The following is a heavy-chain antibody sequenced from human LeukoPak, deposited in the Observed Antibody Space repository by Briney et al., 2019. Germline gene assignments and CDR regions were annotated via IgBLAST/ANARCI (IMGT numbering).Heavy chain of an antibody. Sequence: GGSLRLSFAASGFNFNDYYMSWIRQAPGKGLEWLSYISASSSYINYADSVKGRFTISRDNAKNSLYLQMNSLRAEDTAVYYCARQYRDVSGYQCDFDYWGQGTLVTVSS. J-gene: IGHJ4*02. CDR2: ISASSSYI. CDR1: GFNFNDYY. V-gene: IGHV3-11*03. D-gene: IGHD3-22*01. CDR3: ARQYRDVSGYQCDFDY.